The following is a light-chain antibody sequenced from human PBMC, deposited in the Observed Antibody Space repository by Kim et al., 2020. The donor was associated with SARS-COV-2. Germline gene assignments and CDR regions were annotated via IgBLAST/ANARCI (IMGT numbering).Light chain of an antibody. CDR1: SSDIGGYNF. CDR2: EVT. Sequence: QSALTQPPSASGSLGQSVTISCTGTSSDIGGYNFVSWYQQHPGKSPRLIIYEVTKRPSGVPDRFSGSKSGNTASLTVSGLQTEDEADYYCSTVSRSDHYVFGTGTKVTVL. CDR3: STVSRSDHYV. J-gene: IGLJ1*01. V-gene: IGLV2-8*01.